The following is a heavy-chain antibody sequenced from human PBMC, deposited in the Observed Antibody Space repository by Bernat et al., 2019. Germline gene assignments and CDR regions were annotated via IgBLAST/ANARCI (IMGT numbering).Heavy chain of an antibody. J-gene: IGHJ6*02. CDR3: AKDRFGEPDYYYYYGMDV. CDR2: ISGSGGST. V-gene: IGHV3-23*01. CDR1: GFTFSSYA. Sequence: EVQLLESGGGLVQPGGSLRLSCAASGFTFSSYAMSWVRQAPGKGLEWVSAISGSGGSTYYADSVKGRFTISRDNSKNTLYLQMNSLRAEDTAVYYCAKDRFGEPDYYYYYGMDVWGQGTTVTVSS. D-gene: IGHD3-10*01.